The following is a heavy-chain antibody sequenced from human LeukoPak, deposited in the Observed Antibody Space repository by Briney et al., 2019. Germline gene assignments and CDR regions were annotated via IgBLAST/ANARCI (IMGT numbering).Heavy chain of an antibody. CDR2: ILFDGSDT. V-gene: IGHV3-30*04. J-gene: IGHJ4*02. D-gene: IGHD6-19*01. Sequence: GGSLRLSCAASAFSFSAYTMHWVRQAPGKGLEWVATILFDGSDTSYADSVKGRFTISRDNPKNSPYLQMNSLRAEDTAIYYCARDGDSNGSYYFDSRGQGTLVTVSS. CDR1: AFSFSAYT. CDR3: ARDGDSNGSYYFDS.